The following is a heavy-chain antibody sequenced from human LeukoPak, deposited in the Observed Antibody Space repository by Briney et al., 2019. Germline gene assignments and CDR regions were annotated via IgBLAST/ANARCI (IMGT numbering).Heavy chain of an antibody. Sequence: GASVKVSCKASGGTFSSYAISWVRQAPGQGLEWMGRIIPILGIANYAQKFQGRVTITADKSTSTAYMELSSLRSEDTAVYYCAKNVYYYDSKVQLDYWGQGTLVTVSS. D-gene: IGHD3-22*01. J-gene: IGHJ4*02. CDR1: GGTFSSYA. V-gene: IGHV1-69*04. CDR2: IIPILGIA. CDR3: AKNVYYYDSKVQLDY.